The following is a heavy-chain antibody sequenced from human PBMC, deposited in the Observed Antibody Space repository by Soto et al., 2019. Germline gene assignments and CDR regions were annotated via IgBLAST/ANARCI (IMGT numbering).Heavy chain of an antibody. D-gene: IGHD3-9*01. CDR1: GYTFTSYG. V-gene: IGHV1-18*01. CDR3: AREVSDYDILTGYHNYYMDV. CDR2: ISPYHGKT. Sequence: ASVKVSCKASGYTFTSYGISWVRQAPGQGLEWMGRISPYHGKTNYAQKFQGRVTITTDTSTSTAYMELSSLRSEDTAVYYCAREVSDYDILTGYHNYYMDVWGKGTTVTVSS. J-gene: IGHJ6*03.